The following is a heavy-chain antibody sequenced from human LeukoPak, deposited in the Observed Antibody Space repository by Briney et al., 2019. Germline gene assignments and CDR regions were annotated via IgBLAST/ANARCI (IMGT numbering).Heavy chain of an antibody. J-gene: IGHJ5*02. CDR3: AKGSTGGKVDWFDP. D-gene: IGHD4-23*01. Sequence: GGSLRLSCAASGSIFSDYTMMWVRRAPGKGLRWVATFTAYGGTYYAASVKGRFAISRDNSRDTVSLYMNSLRVEDTAMYYCAKGSTGGKVDWFDPWGPGTLVTVSS. CDR2: FTAYGGT. V-gene: IGHV3-23*01. CDR1: GSIFSDYT.